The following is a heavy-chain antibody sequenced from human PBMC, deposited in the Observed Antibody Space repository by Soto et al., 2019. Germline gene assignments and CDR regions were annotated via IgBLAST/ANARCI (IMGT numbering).Heavy chain of an antibody. Sequence: GGFLRLSCVASGFTFSSYTMNWVRQTPGRRLEWVAYISSSGSTIYYTDSVKGRFTVSRDNAKNSLYLQMDGLRDEDTAVYYCASGLGSSRSWGQGSRVTVSS. J-gene: IGHJ1*01. CDR3: ASGLGSSRS. CDR2: ISSSGSTI. V-gene: IGHV3-48*02. D-gene: IGHD3-10*01. CDR1: GFTFSSYT.